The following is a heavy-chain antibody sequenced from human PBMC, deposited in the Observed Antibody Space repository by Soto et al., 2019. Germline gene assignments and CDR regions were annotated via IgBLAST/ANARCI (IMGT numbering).Heavy chain of an antibody. Sequence: QVQLVQSGAEVKKPGSSVKVSCKASGGTFRNYAISWVRQAPGQGREWMGGIIPIFGTTNYTQKFEGRVTHSADESTNTSYMELRSLRSEDTSVYYWARGNLYIGYDVWGKRYGFDYWGQGTLVTVSS. V-gene: IGHV1-69*12. CDR1: GGTFRNYA. J-gene: IGHJ4*02. CDR2: IIPIFGTT. D-gene: IGHD3-16*01. CDR3: ARGNLYIGYDVWGKRYGFDY.